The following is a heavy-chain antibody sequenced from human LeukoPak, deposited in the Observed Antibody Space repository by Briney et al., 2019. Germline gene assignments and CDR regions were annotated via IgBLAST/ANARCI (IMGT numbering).Heavy chain of an antibody. J-gene: IGHJ2*01. Sequence: GESLEISCKGSGYLFTSYWIAWVRQMPGKGLEWMGIIYPADSDTRYSPSFQGQVTISADKSISAAFLRWTSLKAPDTAIYYCARGRGTGSPIGPRYFDLWGRGTLVTVSS. CDR3: ARGRGTGSPIGPRYFDL. D-gene: IGHD3-10*01. V-gene: IGHV5-51*01. CDR2: IYPADSDT. CDR1: GYLFTSYW.